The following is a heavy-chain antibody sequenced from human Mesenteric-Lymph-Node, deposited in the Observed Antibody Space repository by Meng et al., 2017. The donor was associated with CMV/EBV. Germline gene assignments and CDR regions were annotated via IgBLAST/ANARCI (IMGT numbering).Heavy chain of an antibody. Sequence: ASVKVSCKASGYTFTGYYMHWVRQAPGQGLEWMGWINPDNGVTKYAQKFRGRVTITRNTSISTAYMELSSLRSEDTAVYYCARRLACSSTSCYIYYYYGMDVWGQGTTVTVSS. D-gene: IGHD2-2*02. CDR2: INPDNGVT. V-gene: IGHV1-2*02. J-gene: IGHJ6*02. CDR1: GYTFTGYY. CDR3: ARRLACSSTSCYIYYYYGMDV.